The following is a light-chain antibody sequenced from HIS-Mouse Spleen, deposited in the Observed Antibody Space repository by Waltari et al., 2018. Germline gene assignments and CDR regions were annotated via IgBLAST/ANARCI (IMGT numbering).Light chain of an antibody. CDR2: TLS. CDR3: MQRIEFPWT. J-gene: IGKJ1*01. Sequence: DIVMTQTPLSLLVTPGAPASIPRRSRPSLLDSDDGNTYLDWYLQKPGQSPPLLIDTLSYRASGVPDRFSGSGSGTDFTLKISRVEAEDVGVYYCMQRIEFPWTFGQGTKVEIK. V-gene: IGKV2-40*01. CDR1: PSLLDSDDGNTY.